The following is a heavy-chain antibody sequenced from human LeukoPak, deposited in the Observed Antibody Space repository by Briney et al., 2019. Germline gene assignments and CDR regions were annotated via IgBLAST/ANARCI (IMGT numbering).Heavy chain of an antibody. Sequence: GGSLGLSCAASGFTFSSYAMSWVRQAPGKGLEWVSAISGSGGSTYYADSVKGRFTISRDNSKNTLYLQMNSLRAEDTAVYYCAKDRGHDYVHYWGQGTLVTVSS. CDR3: AKDRGHDYVHY. D-gene: IGHD4-17*01. J-gene: IGHJ4*02. CDR1: GFTFSSYA. CDR2: ISGSGGST. V-gene: IGHV3-23*01.